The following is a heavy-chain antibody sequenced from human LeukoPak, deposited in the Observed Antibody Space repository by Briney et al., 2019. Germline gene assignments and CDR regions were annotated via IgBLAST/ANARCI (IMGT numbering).Heavy chain of an antibody. CDR2: IYYSGST. Sequence: KPSETLSLTCTVSGGSISGYYWSWLRQSPGKGLEWIGYIYYSGSTRYNPSLESRVTISVDTSKNQFSLNLSSVTAADTALYYCARERGHLDYSSGWSPGGLNCYGMDVWGQGTTVTVSS. CDR1: GGSISGYY. V-gene: IGHV4-59*01. J-gene: IGHJ6*02. D-gene: IGHD6-19*01. CDR3: ARERGHLDYSSGWSPGGLNCYGMDV.